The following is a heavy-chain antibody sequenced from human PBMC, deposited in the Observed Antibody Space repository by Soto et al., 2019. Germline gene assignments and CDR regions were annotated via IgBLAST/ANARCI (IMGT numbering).Heavy chain of an antibody. Sequence: SETLSLTCTVSGGSISSGGYYWSWIRQHPGKGLEWIGYIYYSGSTYYNPSLKSRVTISVDTSKNQFSLKLSSVTAADTAVYYCARDGEYSYGYPNWFDPWGQGTLVTVSS. V-gene: IGHV4-31*03. CDR1: GGSISSGGYY. J-gene: IGHJ5*02. CDR3: ARDGEYSYGYPNWFDP. D-gene: IGHD5-18*01. CDR2: IYYSGST.